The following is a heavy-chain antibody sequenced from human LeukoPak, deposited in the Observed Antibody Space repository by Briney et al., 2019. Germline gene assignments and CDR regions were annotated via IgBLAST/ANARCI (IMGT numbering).Heavy chain of an antibody. D-gene: IGHD1-26*01. CDR2: IYHSGST. Sequence: PSETLSLTCAVSGYSISSGYYWGWIRQPPGKGLEWIGIIYHSGSTYYNPSLKSRVTISVDTSKNQFSLKLSSVTAADTAVYYCARRGLSGSYYYAFDIWGQGTMVTVSS. CDR3: ARRGLSGSYYYAFDI. CDR1: GYSISSGYY. J-gene: IGHJ3*02. V-gene: IGHV4-38-2*01.